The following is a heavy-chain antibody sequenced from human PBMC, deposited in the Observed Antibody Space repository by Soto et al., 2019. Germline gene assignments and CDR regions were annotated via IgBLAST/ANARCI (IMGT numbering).Heavy chain of an antibody. D-gene: IGHD3-16*01. CDR3: ARAVGPFDY. V-gene: IGHV3-33*01. Sequence: PGGSLRLSCAASGFTFSVYGMHWVRQAPGKGLEWVAVIWNDGSNKYYGDSVKGRFTISRDNSKSTLFLHMNSLRADDTVVYYCARAVGPFDYWGQGTPVTVSS. CDR1: GFTFSVYG. CDR2: IWNDGSNK. J-gene: IGHJ4*02.